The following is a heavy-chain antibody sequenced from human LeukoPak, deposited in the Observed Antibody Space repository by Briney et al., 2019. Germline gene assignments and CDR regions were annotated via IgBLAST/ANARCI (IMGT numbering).Heavy chain of an antibody. CDR1: GGTFSSYA. J-gene: IGHJ4*02. Sequence: GASVKVSCKASGGTFSSYAISWVRQAPGQGLEWMGGIIPIFGTANYAQKFQGRVTITADESTSTAYMELSSLRSEGTAVYYCARDYHKYCSGGSCHANWGQGTLVTVSS. CDR3: ARDYHKYCSGGSCHAN. V-gene: IGHV1-69*01. CDR2: IIPIFGTA. D-gene: IGHD2-15*01.